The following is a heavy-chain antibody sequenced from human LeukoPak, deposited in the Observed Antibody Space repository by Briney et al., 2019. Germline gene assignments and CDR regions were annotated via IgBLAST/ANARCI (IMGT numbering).Heavy chain of an antibody. Sequence: SGGSLRLSCAASGFTFSTSGMNWVRQAPGKGLEWASGISASGGSTYYADSVKGRFTISRDNSKNTLYLQMNSLRAEDTAVYYCAKKAGATGTIGSFNYWGQGTLVTVSS. CDR1: GFTFSTSG. CDR2: ISASGGST. CDR3: AKKAGATGTIGSFNY. V-gene: IGHV3-23*01. D-gene: IGHD1-26*01. J-gene: IGHJ4*02.